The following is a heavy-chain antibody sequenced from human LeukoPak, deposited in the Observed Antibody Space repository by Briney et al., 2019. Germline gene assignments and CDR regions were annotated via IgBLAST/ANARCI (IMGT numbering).Heavy chain of an antibody. J-gene: IGHJ4*02. D-gene: IGHD2-15*01. CDR2: ISPDGNAA. CDR1: GFTFSGHW. V-gene: IGHV3-74*03. Sequence: GGSLRLSCVASGFTFSGHWMHWVRQVPGKGLMAVSRISPDGNAAAYADSVKGRFTISSDNAKNTLYLEMNSLTAEDTALYHCTRSGYSNGYDYWGQGTLVTVSS. CDR3: TRSGYSNGYDY.